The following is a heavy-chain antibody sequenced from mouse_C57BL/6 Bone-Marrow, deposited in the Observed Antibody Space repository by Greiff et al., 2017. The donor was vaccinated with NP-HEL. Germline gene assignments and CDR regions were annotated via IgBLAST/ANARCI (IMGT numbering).Heavy chain of an antibody. CDR1: GYTFTDYN. CDR2: INPNNGGT. CDR3: AREGWYDYVYAMDY. Sequence: EVQLQQSGPELVKPGASVKMSCKASGYTFTDYNMHWVKQSHGKSLEWIGYINPNNGGTSYNQKFKGKATLTVNKSSSTAYMELRSLTSEDSAVYYCAREGWYDYVYAMDYWGQGTSVTVSS. V-gene: IGHV1-22*01. J-gene: IGHJ4*01. D-gene: IGHD2-4*01.